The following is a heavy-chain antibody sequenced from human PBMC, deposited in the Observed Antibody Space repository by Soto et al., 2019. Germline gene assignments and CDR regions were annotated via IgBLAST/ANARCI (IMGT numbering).Heavy chain of an antibody. D-gene: IGHD1-1*01. CDR1: GFTFSNFA. V-gene: IGHV3-23*01. Sequence: GGSLRLSCVSSGFTFSNFAMALVRQAPGEGLEWVSAISGSGDDTFYADSMKGRFTISRDNSKDTLYLQINSLRAEDTAVYYCANPIPKTGTTFGFWGQGTLVTVSS. J-gene: IGHJ4*02. CDR2: ISGSGDDT. CDR3: ANPIPKTGTTFGF.